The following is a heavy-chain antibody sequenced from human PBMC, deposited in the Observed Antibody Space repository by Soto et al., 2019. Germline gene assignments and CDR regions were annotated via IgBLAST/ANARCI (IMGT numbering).Heavy chain of an antibody. V-gene: IGHV4-59*08. Sequence: SETLSLTCTVSGGSISSYYWSWIRQPPGKGLEWIGYIYYSGSTNYNPSLKSRVTISVDTSKNQFSLKLSSVTAADTAVYYCARLGSIAAPGTVGPWGKGTLVTVYS. CDR3: ARLGSIAAPGTVGP. D-gene: IGHD6-13*01. J-gene: IGHJ5*02. CDR1: GGSISSYY. CDR2: IYYSGST.